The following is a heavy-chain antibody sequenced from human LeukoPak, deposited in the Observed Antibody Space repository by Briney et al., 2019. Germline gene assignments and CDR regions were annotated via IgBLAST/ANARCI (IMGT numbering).Heavy chain of an antibody. V-gene: IGHV1-3*02. J-gene: IGHJ3*02. CDR2: SNAGNGNT. D-gene: IGHD3-22*01. CDR3: ARPYYDSSAYYHGAFDI. Sequence: ASVKVSCKASGYTFTSYAMHWVRQAPGQRLEWMGWSNAGNGNTKYSQEFQGRVTITRDTSASTAYMELSRLRSDDTAVYYCARPYYDSSAYYHGAFDIWGQGTMVTVSS. CDR1: GYTFTSYA.